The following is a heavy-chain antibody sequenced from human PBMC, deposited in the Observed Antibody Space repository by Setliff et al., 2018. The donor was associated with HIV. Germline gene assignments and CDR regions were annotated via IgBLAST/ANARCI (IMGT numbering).Heavy chain of an antibody. CDR3: ARGPARAVARPGWLDP. V-gene: IGHV4-34*01. CDR1: DGSFSGYY. D-gene: IGHD6-19*01. J-gene: IGHJ5*02. CDR2: IDHSGST. Sequence: SETLSLTCAVYDGSFSGYYWGWIRQPPGKGLEWIGEIDHSGSTNYNPSLKSRVTISVDTSKKQFSLRLSSVTAADTAVYYCARGPARAVARPGWLDPWGQGTLVTVSS.